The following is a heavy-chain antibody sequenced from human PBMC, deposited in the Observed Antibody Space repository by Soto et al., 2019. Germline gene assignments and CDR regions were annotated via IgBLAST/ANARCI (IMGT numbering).Heavy chain of an antibody. J-gene: IGHJ4*02. CDR2: ISAYNGNT. V-gene: IGHV1-18*01. CDR3: AREWRSRWSGPCFDY. D-gene: IGHD6-13*01. CDR1: GYTFTSYT. Sequence: ASVKVSCKASGYTFTSYTISWVRQAPGQGLEWMGWISAYNGNTNYAQKLQDRVIMTTDTTTNTAYMELRTLTSDDTAVYYCAREWRSRWSGPCFDYWGQGILVTVS.